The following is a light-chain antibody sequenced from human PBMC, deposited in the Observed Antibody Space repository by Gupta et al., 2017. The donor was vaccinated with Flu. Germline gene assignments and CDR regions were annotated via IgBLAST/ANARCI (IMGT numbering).Light chain of an antibody. V-gene: IGLV3-10*01. CDR3: YSRDNSGNHRV. CDR2: EDN. J-gene: IGLJ3*02. CDR1: ALPRKF. Sequence: SYELPQPPSVSVSPGQTARITCSGDALPRKFAYWFQQKSGQAPVLVIYEDNKRPSGIPERFSGSSSGTMATLTISGAQVEDEADYYCYSRDNSGNHRVFGGGTKLTVL.